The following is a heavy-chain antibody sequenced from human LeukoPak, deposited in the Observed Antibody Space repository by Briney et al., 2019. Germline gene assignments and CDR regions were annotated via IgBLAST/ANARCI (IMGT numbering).Heavy chain of an antibody. D-gene: IGHD6-13*01. V-gene: IGHV1-2*02. J-gene: IGHJ4*02. CDR2: INPNSGGT. Sequence: RASVKVSCKASGYTFTGYYMHWVRQAPGQGLEWMGWINPNSGGTNYAQKFQGRVTMTRDTSISTAYMELSRLRSDDTAVYYCARKYSSSWFLAYYFDYWGQGTLVTVSS. CDR3: ARKYSSSWFLAYYFDY. CDR1: GYTFTGYY.